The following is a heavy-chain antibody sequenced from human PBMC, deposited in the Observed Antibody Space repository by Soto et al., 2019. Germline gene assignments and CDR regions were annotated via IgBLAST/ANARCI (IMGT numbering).Heavy chain of an antibody. CDR1: GYTFTSYY. V-gene: IGHV1-46*01. CDR3: ARDCGSGCRFKGYYSYGMDV. Sequence: ASAKVSCKASGYTFTSYYIHWVRQAPGQGLEWMGIINPSGGSTSYAQKFQGRVTMTRDTSTSTVYMELSRLRSEDTAVYYCARDCGSGCRFKGYYSYGMDVGGQGTTVTVSS. J-gene: IGHJ6*02. CDR2: INPSGGST. D-gene: IGHD6-19*01.